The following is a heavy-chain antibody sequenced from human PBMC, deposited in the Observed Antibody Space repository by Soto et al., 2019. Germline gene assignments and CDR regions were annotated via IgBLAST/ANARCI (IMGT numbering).Heavy chain of an antibody. Sequence: QITLKESGPTLVEPTQTLTLTCTFSGFSLSTSGVGVGWIRQPPGKALEWLALIYWDDDKRYSPSLKSRLTITKDTSKNQVVLTMTNMDPVDTAPYYCAHRDPAGEWLLANWFDPWGQGTLVTVSS. CDR1: GFSLSTSGVG. D-gene: IGHD3-3*01. V-gene: IGHV2-5*02. CDR3: AHRDPAGEWLLANWFDP. CDR2: IYWDDDK. J-gene: IGHJ5*02.